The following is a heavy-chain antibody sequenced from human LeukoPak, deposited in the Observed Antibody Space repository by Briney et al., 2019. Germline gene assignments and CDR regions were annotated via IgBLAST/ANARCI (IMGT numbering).Heavy chain of an antibody. CDR1: GFTVSSNY. CDR3: AMSDDFSMVRGATLGAFDI. Sequence: GGSLRLSCAASGFTVSSNYMSWVRQAPGKGLEWVSVIYSGGSTYYADSVKGRFTISRDNSKNTLYLQMNSLRAEDTAVYYCAMSDDFSMVRGATLGAFDIWGQGTMVTVSS. J-gene: IGHJ3*02. V-gene: IGHV3-66*01. D-gene: IGHD3-10*01. CDR2: IYSGGST.